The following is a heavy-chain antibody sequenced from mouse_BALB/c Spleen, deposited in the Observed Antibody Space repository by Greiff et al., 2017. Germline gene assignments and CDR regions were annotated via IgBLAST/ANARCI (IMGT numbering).Heavy chain of an antibody. J-gene: IGHJ4*01. D-gene: IGHD1-1*01. Sequence: EVQLQQSGAELVRSGASVKLSCTASGFNIKDYYMHWVKQRPEQGLEWIGWIDPENGDTEYAPKFQGKATMTADTSSNTAYLQLSSLTSEDTAVYYCNAYYYGSSLYYYAMDYWGQGTSVTVSS. V-gene: IGHV14-4*02. CDR3: NAYYYGSSLYYYAMDY. CDR1: GFNIKDYY. CDR2: IDPENGDT.